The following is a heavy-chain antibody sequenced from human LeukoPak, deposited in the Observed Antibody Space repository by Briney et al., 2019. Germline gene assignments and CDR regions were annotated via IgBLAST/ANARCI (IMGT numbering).Heavy chain of an antibody. J-gene: IGHJ4*02. V-gene: IGHV4-39*07. CDR3: ASLEYYYDSSGYSDY. D-gene: IGHD3-22*01. Sequence: SETLSLTCTVSGGSISSSSYYWGWIRQPPGKGLEWIGEINHSGSTNYNPSLKSRVTISVDTSKNQFSLKLSSVTAADTAVYYCASLEYYYDSSGYSDYWGQGTLVTVSS. CDR2: INHSGST. CDR1: GGSISSSSYY.